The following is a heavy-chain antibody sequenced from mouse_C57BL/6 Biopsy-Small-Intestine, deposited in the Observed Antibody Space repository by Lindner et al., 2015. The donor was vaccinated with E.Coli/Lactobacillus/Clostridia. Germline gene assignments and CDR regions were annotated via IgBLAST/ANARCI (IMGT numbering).Heavy chain of an antibody. Sequence: VQLQESGPGMVKPSQSLSLTCTVTGYSITSGYDRHWIRHFPGNKLEWMGYISYSGSTNYNPSLKSRISITHDTSKNHFFLKLNSVTTEDTATYYCARGYYGSSYGYYFDYWGQGTTLTVSS. CDR1: GYSITSGYD. CDR3: ARGYYGSSYGYYFDY. V-gene: IGHV3-1*01. D-gene: IGHD1-1*01. J-gene: IGHJ2*01. CDR2: ISYSGST.